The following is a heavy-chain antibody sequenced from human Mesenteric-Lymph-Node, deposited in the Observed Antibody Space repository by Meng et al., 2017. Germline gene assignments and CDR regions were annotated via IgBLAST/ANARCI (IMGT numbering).Heavy chain of an antibody. J-gene: IGHJ5*02. V-gene: IGHV3-33*01. CDR2: IWDDGSNK. CDR3: ARDRTTVITFNWFDP. CDR1: GFTFSSYG. D-gene: IGHD4-17*01. Sequence: GESLKISCAASGFTFSSYGMHWVRQAPGKGLEWVAIIWDDGSNKYYADSVKGRFTISRDNSKNTLYLQMNSLRVEDTAVYFCARDRTTVITFNWFDPWGQGTPVTVSS.